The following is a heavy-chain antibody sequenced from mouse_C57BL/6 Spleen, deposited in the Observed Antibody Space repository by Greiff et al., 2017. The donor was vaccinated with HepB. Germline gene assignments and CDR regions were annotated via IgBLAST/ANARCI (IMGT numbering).Heavy chain of an antibody. J-gene: IGHJ1*03. Sequence: EVQVVESGGGLVKPGGSLKLSCAASGFTFSDYGMHWVRQAPEKGLEWVAYISSGSSTIYYADTVKGRFTISRDNAKNTLFLQMTSLRSEDTAMYYCARCHYYGSSYWYFDVWGTGTTVTVSS. CDR1: GFTFSDYG. CDR3: ARCHYYGSSYWYFDV. V-gene: IGHV5-17*01. D-gene: IGHD1-1*01. CDR2: ISSGSSTI.